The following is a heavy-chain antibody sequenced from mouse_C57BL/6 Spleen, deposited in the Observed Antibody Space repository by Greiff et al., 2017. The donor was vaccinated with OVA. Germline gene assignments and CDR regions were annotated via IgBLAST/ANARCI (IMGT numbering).Heavy chain of an antibody. Sequence: EVQLVESGPGLVKPSQSLSLTCSVTGYSITSGYYWNWIRQFPGNKLEWMGYISYDGSNNYNPSLKNRISITRDTSKNQFFLKLNSVTTEDTATYYCAIITTVVDAMDYWGQGTSVTVSS. CDR3: AIITTVVDAMDY. CDR1: GYSITSGYY. V-gene: IGHV3-6*01. J-gene: IGHJ4*01. CDR2: ISYDGSN. D-gene: IGHD1-1*01.